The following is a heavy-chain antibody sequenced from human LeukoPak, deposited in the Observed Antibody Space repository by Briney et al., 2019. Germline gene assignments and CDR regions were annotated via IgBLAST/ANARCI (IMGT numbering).Heavy chain of an antibody. CDR3: AKDETSTPYFDY. J-gene: IGHJ4*02. D-gene: IGHD2-15*01. CDR1: GFTFSSYA. Sequence: GGSLRLSCAASGFTFSSYAMSWVRQAPGKGLEWVSAISGSGGSTYYADSVKGRFTISRDNSKNTLYLQMSSLRAEDTAVYYCAKDETSTPYFDYWGQGTLVTVSS. CDR2: ISGSGGST. V-gene: IGHV3-23*01.